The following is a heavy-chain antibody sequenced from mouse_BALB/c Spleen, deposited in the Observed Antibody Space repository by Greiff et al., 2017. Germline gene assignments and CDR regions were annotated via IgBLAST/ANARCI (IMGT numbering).Heavy chain of an antibody. J-gene: IGHJ4*01. Sequence: EVKLVESGGGLVKPGGSLKLSCAASGFAFSSYDMSWVRQTPEKRLEWVAYISSGGGSTYYPDTVKGRFTISRDNAKNTLYLQMSSLKSEDTAMYYCARQDYGGDYWGQGTSVTVSS. D-gene: IGHD1-1*01. CDR1: GFAFSSYD. V-gene: IGHV5-12-1*01. CDR3: ARQDYGGDY. CDR2: ISSGGGST.